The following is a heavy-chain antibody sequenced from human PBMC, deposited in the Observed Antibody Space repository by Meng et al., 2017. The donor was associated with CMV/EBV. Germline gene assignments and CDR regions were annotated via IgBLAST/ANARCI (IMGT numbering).Heavy chain of an antibody. CDR2: IYTSGRT. J-gene: IGHJ4*02. V-gene: IGHV4-4*07. D-gene: IGHD2-21*01. CDR1: GGSIRSYY. Sequence: QVHLQEWVQGLVKSSENLSRTCTVYGGSIRSYYWSLIRQTAGKGLEWIGSIYTSGRTNYNPSLKSRVTMSVDTSKNQFSLKLSSVTAADTAVYYCARGSYYRYVIDYWGQGTLVTVSS. CDR3: ARGSYYRYVIDY.